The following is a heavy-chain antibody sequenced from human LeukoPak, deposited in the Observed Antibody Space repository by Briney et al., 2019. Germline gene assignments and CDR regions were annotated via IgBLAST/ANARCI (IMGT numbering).Heavy chain of an antibody. CDR2: ISSSSYT. Sequence: GGSLRLSCAASGFTFSDYYMSWIRQAPGKGLEWVSYISSSSYTNYADSVKGRFTISRDNAKNSLYLQMNSLRAEDTAVYYCARARSSGYYNHFDYWGQGTLVTVSS. CDR3: ARARSSGYYNHFDY. V-gene: IGHV3-11*05. J-gene: IGHJ4*02. D-gene: IGHD3-22*01. CDR1: GFTFSDYY.